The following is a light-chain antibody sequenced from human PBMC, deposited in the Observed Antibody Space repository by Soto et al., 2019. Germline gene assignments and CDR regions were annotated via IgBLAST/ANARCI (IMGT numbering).Light chain of an antibody. CDR3: QQYGGWPLT. V-gene: IGKV3-15*01. CDR2: ATS. Sequence: EIVLSQSPATLSVSPGERATISCRASQSVGNNFVWYQPKPGQAPRLLIFATSTRATGVPARFRGSGSGTEFTHTISSLQTEDFAVYYCQQYGGWPLTFGGGTKVK. CDR1: QSVGNN. J-gene: IGKJ4*01.